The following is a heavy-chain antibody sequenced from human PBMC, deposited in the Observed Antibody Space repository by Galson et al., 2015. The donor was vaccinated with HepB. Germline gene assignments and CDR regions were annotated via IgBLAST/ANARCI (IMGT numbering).Heavy chain of an antibody. V-gene: IGHV3-21*01. CDR1: GFTFSSYS. J-gene: IGHJ5*02. Sequence: SLRLSCAASGFTFSSYSMNWVRQAPGKGLKWVSSIIISRSYIYYQDSGKGRFTISRDNAKNSLYLQMNSLRAEDTAVYYCARDSRGRYDFWSGYYYQGNWFDPWGQGTLVTVSS. CDR2: IIISRSYI. CDR3: ARDSRGRYDFWSGYYYQGNWFDP. D-gene: IGHD3-3*01.